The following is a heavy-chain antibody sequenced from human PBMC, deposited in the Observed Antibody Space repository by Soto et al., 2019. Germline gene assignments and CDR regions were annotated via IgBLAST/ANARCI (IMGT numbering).Heavy chain of an antibody. Sequence: QLQLQESGPGLVKPSETLSLTCTVSGGSISSSSYYWGWIRQPPGKGLEWIGSIYYSGSTYHNPSLNGRGTISVDTSKSLFARKLSSVTAADTAVYYCASLDNILEQRAVYFDYWGQGTLVTVSS. CDR3: ASLDNILEQRAVYFDY. V-gene: IGHV4-39*01. J-gene: IGHJ4*02. D-gene: IGHD1-1*01. CDR1: GGSISSSSYY. CDR2: IYYSGST.